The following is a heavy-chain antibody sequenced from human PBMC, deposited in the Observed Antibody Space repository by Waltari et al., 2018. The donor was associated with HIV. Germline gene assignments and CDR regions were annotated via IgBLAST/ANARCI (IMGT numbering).Heavy chain of an antibody. Sequence: QVQLQESGPGLVKPSETLSLTCAVSGYSISSGYYWGWLRQPPGKGLEWIGSIYHSGSNYNNPSLKSRVTISVDTSKNQFSLKLSSVTAADTAVYYCARMWNVVSSVSGLHAFDIWGQGTMVTVSS. CDR2: IYHSGSN. J-gene: IGHJ3*02. CDR3: ARMWNVVSSVSGLHAFDI. CDR1: GYSISSGYY. V-gene: IGHV4-38-2*01. D-gene: IGHD3-22*01.